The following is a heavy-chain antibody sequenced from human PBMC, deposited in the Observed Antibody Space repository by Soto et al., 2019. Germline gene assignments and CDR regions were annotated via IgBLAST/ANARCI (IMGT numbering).Heavy chain of an antibody. CDR2: INGGNGNT. CDR1: GYTFTRYG. V-gene: IGHV1-3*01. Sequence: ASVKVSCKASGYTFTRYGISWVRQAPGQGLEWMGWINGGNGNTKYSQKFQGRVTITRDTSASTAYMELSSLRSEDTAVYYCARGITLPTPLDYWGQGTLVTVSS. J-gene: IGHJ4*02. D-gene: IGHD1-20*01. CDR3: ARGITLPTPLDY.